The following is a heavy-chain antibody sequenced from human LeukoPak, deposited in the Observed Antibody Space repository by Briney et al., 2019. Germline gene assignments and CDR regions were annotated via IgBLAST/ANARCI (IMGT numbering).Heavy chain of an antibody. CDR1: GGSFSGYY. D-gene: IGHD1-26*01. V-gene: IGHV4-59*01. Sequence: PSETLSLTCAVYGGSFSGYYWSWIRQPPGKGLEWIGYIYYSGSTNYNPSLKSRVTISVDTSKNQFSLKLSSVTAADTAVYYCARLPRGATSAGFPHAFDIWGQGTMVTVSS. CDR2: IYYSGST. CDR3: ARLPRGATSAGFPHAFDI. J-gene: IGHJ3*02.